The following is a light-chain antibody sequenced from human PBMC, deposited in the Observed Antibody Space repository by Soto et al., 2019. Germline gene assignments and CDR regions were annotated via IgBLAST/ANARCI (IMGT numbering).Light chain of an antibody. Sequence: QSALTQPASVSGSPGQSITISCTGTSSDVGAYYSVSWYQHHPGKAPKLIIYVFTNRPSGVSNRFSGSKSGNTASLTISGLQAEDEADYHCSSYTSGSSHYVFGTGTKVTVL. CDR3: SSYTSGSSHYV. J-gene: IGLJ1*01. CDR2: VFT. CDR1: SSDVGAYYS. V-gene: IGLV2-14*01.